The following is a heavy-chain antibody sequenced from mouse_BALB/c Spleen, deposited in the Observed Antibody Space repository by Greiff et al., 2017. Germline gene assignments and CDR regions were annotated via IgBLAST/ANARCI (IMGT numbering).Heavy chain of an antibody. D-gene: IGHD4-1*01. CDR3: ARRGDWDYAMDY. CDR2: IYPGDGDT. V-gene: IGHV1-87*01. Sequence: VKLVESGAELARPGASVKLSCKASGYTFTSYWMQWVKQRPGQGLEWIGAIYPGDGDTRYTQKFKGKATLTADKSSSTAYMQLSSLASEDSAVYYCARRGDWDYAMDYWGQGTSVTVSS. J-gene: IGHJ4*01. CDR1: GYTFTSYW.